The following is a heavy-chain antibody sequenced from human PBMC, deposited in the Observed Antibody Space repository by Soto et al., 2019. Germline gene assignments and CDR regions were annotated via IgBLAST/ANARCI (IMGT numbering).Heavy chain of an antibody. V-gene: IGHV4-39*01. CDR3: ARHAHYYYYMYV. CDR2: IYYSAST. J-gene: IGHJ6*03. CDR1: GGSIRSSSYY. Sequence: SETLSLTCTVSGGSIRSSSYYWGWIRQPPGKGLEGLGRIYYSASTYYHPSLKSRVTISVDTSKNQFSLKLSSVTAADTAVYYCARHAHYYYYMYVWGKGTTVTVSS.